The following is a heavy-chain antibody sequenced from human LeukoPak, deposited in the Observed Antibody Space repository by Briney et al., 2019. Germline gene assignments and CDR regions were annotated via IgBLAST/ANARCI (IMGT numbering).Heavy chain of an antibody. V-gene: IGHV3-30*02. J-gene: IGHJ4*02. CDR3: ASKDDYSGSFNY. CDR2: IRYDGSNK. Sequence: GGSLRLSCAASGFTFSSYGMHWVRQAPGKGLEWVAFIRYDGSNKYYADSVKGRFTISRDNSKNTLYLQMNSLRAEDTALYYCASKDDYSGSFNYWGQGTLVTVSS. CDR1: GFTFSSYG. D-gene: IGHD3-10*01.